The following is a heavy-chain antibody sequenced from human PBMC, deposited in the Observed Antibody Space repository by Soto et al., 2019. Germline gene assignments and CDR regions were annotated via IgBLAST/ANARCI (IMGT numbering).Heavy chain of an antibody. Sequence: ASVKVSCKASGYTFTSYDINWVRQATGQGLEWMGWMNPNSGNTGYAQKFQGRVTMTRNTSISTAYMELSSLRSEDTAVYYCARGVRGSWYLVYWGQGTLVTVSS. CDR1: GYTFTSYD. CDR2: MNPNSGNT. CDR3: ARGVRGSWYLVY. V-gene: IGHV1-8*01. D-gene: IGHD6-13*01. J-gene: IGHJ4*02.